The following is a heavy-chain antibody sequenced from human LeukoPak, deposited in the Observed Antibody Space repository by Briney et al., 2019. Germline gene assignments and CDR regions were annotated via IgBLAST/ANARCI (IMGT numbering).Heavy chain of an antibody. CDR1: GGSISSGGYY. Sequence: RSSETLSLTCTVSGGSISSGGYYWSWIRQHPGKGLEWIGYIYYSGSTYYNPSLKSRVTIPVDTSKNQFSLKLSSVTAADTAVYYCARGRSRMEWFRAFDIWGQGTIVTVSS. V-gene: IGHV4-31*03. D-gene: IGHD3-3*01. J-gene: IGHJ3*02. CDR2: IYYSGST. CDR3: ARGRSRMEWFRAFDI.